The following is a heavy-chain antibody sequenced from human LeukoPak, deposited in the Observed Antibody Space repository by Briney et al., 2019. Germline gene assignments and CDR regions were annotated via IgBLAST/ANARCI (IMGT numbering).Heavy chain of an antibody. V-gene: IGHV1-69*05. CDR2: IIPIFGTA. CDR3: ARELGYCTNGVCQDWYFDL. J-gene: IGHJ2*01. D-gene: IGHD2-8*01. Sequence: EASVKVSCKASGGTFSSYAISWVRQAPGQGLEWMGRIIPIFGTANYAQKFQGRVTITTDESTSTAYMELSSLRSEDTAVYYCARELGYCTNGVCQDWYFDLWGRGTLVTVS. CDR1: GGTFSSYA.